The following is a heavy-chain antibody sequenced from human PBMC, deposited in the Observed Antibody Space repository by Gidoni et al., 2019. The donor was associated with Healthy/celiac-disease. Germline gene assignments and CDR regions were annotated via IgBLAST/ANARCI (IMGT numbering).Heavy chain of an antibody. CDR1: GFTFSSYG. V-gene: IGHV3-30*18. CDR2: ISYDGSNK. D-gene: IGHD6-19*01. J-gene: IGHJ4*02. CDR3: AKDQTSSHFDY. Sequence: QVQLVESGGGVVQPGRSMRLSCEASGFTFSSYGMHWVRQAPGKGLGWVAVISYDGSNKYYADSVKGRFTISRDNSKNTLYLQMNSLRAEDTAVYYCAKDQTSSHFDYWGQGTLVTVSS.